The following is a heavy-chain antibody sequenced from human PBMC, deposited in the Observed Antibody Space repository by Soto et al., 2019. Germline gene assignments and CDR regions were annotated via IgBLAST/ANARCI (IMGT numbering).Heavy chain of an antibody. CDR3: VRYDRINMKPYSPEGFHI. D-gene: IGHD3-3*02. CDR1: GDSISSSNSH. CDR2: VYYGGAIFYSGNI. J-gene: IGHJ3*02. Sequence: SEALSLTCTVSGDSISSSNSHWGWTRQPPGKGLEYIGSVYYGGAIFYSGNIYYNPSLKSRVTISVDTSKNQFSLRLSSVTAADTGVYYCVRYDRINMKPYSPEGFHIWGQGTMVTVSS. V-gene: IGHV4-39*01.